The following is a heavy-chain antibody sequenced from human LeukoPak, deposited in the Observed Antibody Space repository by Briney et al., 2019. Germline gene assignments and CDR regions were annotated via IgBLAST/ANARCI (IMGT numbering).Heavy chain of an antibody. J-gene: IGHJ4*02. CDR3: AHSANYYGSGSYAFYFDY. CDR2: IYWDDDK. CDR1: GFSLSTSGVG. V-gene: IGHV2-5*02. Sequence: SGPTLVKPTQTLTLTCTFSGFSLSTSGVGVGWIRQPPGKALEWLALIYWDDDKRYSPSPKSRLTITKDTSKNQVVLTMTNMDPVDTATYYCAHSANYYGSGSYAFYFDYWGQGTLVTVSS. D-gene: IGHD3-10*01.